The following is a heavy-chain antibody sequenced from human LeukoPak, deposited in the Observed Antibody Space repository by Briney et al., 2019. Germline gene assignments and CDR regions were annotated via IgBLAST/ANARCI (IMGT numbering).Heavy chain of an antibody. CDR1: GFTFSSYA. Sequence: PGGSLRLSCAGSGFTFSSYAMNWIRQAPGKGLEWVSYISSSGSSIYYVDSVKGRFTISRDNAKSSLYLQMNSLRADDTAVYYCARGGGNFDYWGQGTLVTVSS. D-gene: IGHD3-10*01. CDR2: ISSSGSSI. CDR3: ARGGGNFDY. J-gene: IGHJ4*02. V-gene: IGHV3-48*04.